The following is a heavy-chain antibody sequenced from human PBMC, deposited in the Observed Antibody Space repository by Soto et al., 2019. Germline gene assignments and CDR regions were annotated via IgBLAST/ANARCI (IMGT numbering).Heavy chain of an antibody. CDR2: ISSSSSTI. J-gene: IGHJ4*02. CDR3: ARRCGSYSGGY. CDR1: GCTFSSYS. D-gene: IGHD1-26*01. V-gene: IGHV3-48*02. Sequence: EVQLVESGGGLVQPGGSLSLSCAASGCTFSSYSMNWVRPAPGKGLEWVSYISSSSSTIYYADSVKGRFPISRDNAKNPLYLQMNGLRDEDTAVYSCARRCGSYSGGYWGQGTLVTVP.